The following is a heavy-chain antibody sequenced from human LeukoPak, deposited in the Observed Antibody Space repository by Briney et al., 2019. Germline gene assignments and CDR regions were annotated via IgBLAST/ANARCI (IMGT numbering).Heavy chain of an antibody. CDR2: IYYSGST. CDR3: ARQEMEQWLVRGAFDI. V-gene: IGHV4-39*01. D-gene: IGHD6-19*01. CDR1: GGSFSTYY. Sequence: SETLSLTCTVSGGSFSTYYWGWIRQPPGKGLEWIGSIYYSGSTYYNPSLKSRVTISVDTSKNQFSLKLSSVTAADTAVYYCARQEMEQWLVRGAFDIWGQGTMVTVSS. J-gene: IGHJ3*02.